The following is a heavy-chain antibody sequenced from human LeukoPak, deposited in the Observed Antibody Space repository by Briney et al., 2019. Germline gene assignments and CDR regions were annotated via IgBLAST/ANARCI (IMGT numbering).Heavy chain of an antibody. CDR2: IIPIFGTA. D-gene: IGHD1-20*01. CDR3: ARVRAYNWNDQGAFDI. CDR1: GGTFSSYA. V-gene: IGHV1-69*05. Sequence: SVKVSCKASGGTFSSYAISWVRQAPGQGLEWMGRIIPIFGTANYAQKFQGRVTITTDESTSTAYMELSSLRSEGTAVYYCARVRAYNWNDQGAFDIWGQGTMVTVSS. J-gene: IGHJ3*02.